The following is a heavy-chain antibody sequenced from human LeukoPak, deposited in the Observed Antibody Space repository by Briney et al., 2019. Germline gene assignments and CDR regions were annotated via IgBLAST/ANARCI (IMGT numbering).Heavy chain of an antibody. V-gene: IGHV3-48*02. CDR3: ARVWQDYSGVDY. Sequence: GGSLRLSCVFPSLIFSHAWMNWVRQAPGKGLEWISYISTTGTTIHYADSVKGRFAISRDNAKSSLYLQMNSLRDEDTAVYYCARVWQDYSGVDYWGQGTLVTVSS. CDR2: ISTTGTTI. CDR1: SLIFSHAW. J-gene: IGHJ4*02. D-gene: IGHD2-21*01.